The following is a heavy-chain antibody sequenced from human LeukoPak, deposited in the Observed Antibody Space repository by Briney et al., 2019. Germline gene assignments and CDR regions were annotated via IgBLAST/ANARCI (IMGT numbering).Heavy chain of an antibody. Sequence: SETLSLTCAVYGGSFSGYYWSWIRQSPGKGLEWIGGINQSGSTNYNPSLKNRVTISLDTSKNQFSLKLSSVTAADTAVYYCATVLGAVFPMHWGQGTLVTVSS. CDR2: INQSGST. CDR1: GGSFSGYY. D-gene: IGHD3-10*01. V-gene: IGHV4-34*01. J-gene: IGHJ4*02. CDR3: ATVLGAVFPMH.